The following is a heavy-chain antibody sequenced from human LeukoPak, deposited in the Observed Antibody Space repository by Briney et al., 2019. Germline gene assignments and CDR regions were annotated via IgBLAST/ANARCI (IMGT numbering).Heavy chain of an antibody. CDR2: MNPNSGNT. V-gene: IGHV1-8*01. CDR3: ARDRDPSGIAFDP. CDR1: GYTFTSYD. D-gene: IGHD1-26*01. Sequence: ASVKVSCKASGYTFTSYDINWVRQATGQGLEWMGWMNPNSGNTGYAQKFQGRVTMTRNTSISTAYMELSSLKSEDTAVYYCARDRDPSGIAFDPWGQGTLVTVSS. J-gene: IGHJ5*02.